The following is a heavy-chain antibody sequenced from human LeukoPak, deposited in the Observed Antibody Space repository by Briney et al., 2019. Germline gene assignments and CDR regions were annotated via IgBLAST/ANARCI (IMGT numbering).Heavy chain of an antibody. CDR3: ARDRRIAVAEFDY. D-gene: IGHD6-19*01. Sequence: ASLKVSCKASGYTFTSYGISWVRQAPGQALEWMGWISAYNGNTNYAQKLQGRVTMTTDTSTSTAYLELRSLRSEDTAVYYCARDRRIAVAEFDYWGQGTLVTVSS. J-gene: IGHJ4*02. CDR2: ISAYNGNT. V-gene: IGHV1-18*01. CDR1: GYTFTSYG.